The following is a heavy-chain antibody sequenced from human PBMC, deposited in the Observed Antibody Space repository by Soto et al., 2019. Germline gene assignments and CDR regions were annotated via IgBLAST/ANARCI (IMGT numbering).Heavy chain of an antibody. CDR2: IYYSGST. D-gene: IGHD2-15*01. Sequence: KPSETLSLTCTVSGGSISSGDYYWSWIRQPPWKGLKWIGYIYYSGSTYYNPSLKSRVTISVDTSKNQFSLKRSSVTAAGAAVYYCATVYCSGGSCQTGPYYFDYWGQGTLVTVFS. J-gene: IGHJ4*02. CDR3: ATVYCSGGSCQTGPYYFDY. CDR1: GGSISSGDYY. V-gene: IGHV4-30-4*01.